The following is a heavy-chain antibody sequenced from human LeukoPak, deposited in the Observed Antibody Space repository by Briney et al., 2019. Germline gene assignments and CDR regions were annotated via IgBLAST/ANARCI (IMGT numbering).Heavy chain of an antibody. CDR3: ARSPYSSSIDY. V-gene: IGHV4-59*08. CDR2: ISYSGSA. D-gene: IGHD6-13*01. Sequence: SETLSLTCTVSDGSISSYYWSWIRQPPGRGLEWIGCISYSGSANYNPSLKSRVTISVDTSKNQFSLKLSSVTAADTAVYFCARSPYSSSIDYWGQGTLVTVSS. CDR1: DGSISSYY. J-gene: IGHJ4*02.